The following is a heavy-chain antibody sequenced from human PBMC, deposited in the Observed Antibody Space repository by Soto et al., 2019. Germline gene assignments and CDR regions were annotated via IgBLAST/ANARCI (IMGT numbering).Heavy chain of an antibody. Sequence: SETLSLTCTVSGGSISSYYWSWIRQPPGKGLEWIGYTHYSGSTNYNPSLKSRVTISVDTSKNQFSLKLSSVTAADTAVYYCASTVSGYCSANYAHFDYWGQGTLVTVSS. J-gene: IGHJ4*02. V-gene: IGHV4-59*08. D-gene: IGHD2-2*03. CDR3: ASTVSGYCSANYAHFDY. CDR2: THYSGST. CDR1: GGSISSYY.